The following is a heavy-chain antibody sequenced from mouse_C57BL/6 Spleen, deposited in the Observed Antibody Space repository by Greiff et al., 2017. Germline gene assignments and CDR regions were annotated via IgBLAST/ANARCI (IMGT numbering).Heavy chain of an antibody. D-gene: IGHD1-1*01. CDR2: IHPNSGST. CDR3: ARNYDYGSRVFDY. V-gene: IGHV1-64*01. J-gene: IGHJ2*01. CDR1: GYTFTSYW. Sequence: VQLQQPGAELVKPGASVKLSCKASGYTFTSYWMHWVKQRPGQGLEWIGMIHPNSGSTNYNEKFKSKATLTVDKSSSTAYMQLSSLTSEDSAVYYWARNYDYGSRVFDYWGQGTTRTVSS.